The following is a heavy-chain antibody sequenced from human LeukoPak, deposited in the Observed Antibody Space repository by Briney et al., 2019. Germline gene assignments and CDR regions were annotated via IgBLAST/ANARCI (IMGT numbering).Heavy chain of an antibody. Sequence: EASVKVSCKASGYTFTGYYMHWVRQAPGQGLEWMGWINPNSGGTNYAQKFQGRVTMTRDTSITTAYMELSRVRSDDTAVYYCARAADTTMVTGYWGQGTLVTVSS. D-gene: IGHD5-18*01. CDR3: ARAADTTMVTGY. J-gene: IGHJ4*02. CDR2: INPNSGGT. CDR1: GYTFTGYY. V-gene: IGHV1-2*02.